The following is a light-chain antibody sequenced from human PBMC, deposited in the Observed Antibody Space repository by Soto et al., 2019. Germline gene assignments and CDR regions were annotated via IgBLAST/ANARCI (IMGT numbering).Light chain of an antibody. CDR3: SSYAGSNGVV. J-gene: IGLJ2*01. V-gene: IGLV2-8*01. CDR1: SSYVGGYNY. Sequence: QSALTQPPSASGSPGQSVTISCTGTSSYVGGYNYVSWYQQHPGKAPKLMIYDVNKRPPGVPDRFSGSKSGNTASLTVSGLQAEDEADYYCSSYAGSNGVVFGGGTKLTVL. CDR2: DVN.